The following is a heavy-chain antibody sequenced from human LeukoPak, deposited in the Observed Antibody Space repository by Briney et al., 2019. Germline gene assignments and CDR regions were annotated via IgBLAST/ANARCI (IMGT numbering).Heavy chain of an antibody. V-gene: IGHV4-59*12. CDR1: GGSISSYY. Sequence: SETLSLTCTVSGGSISSYYWSWIRQPPGKGLEWIGYIYYSGSTNYNPSLKSRVTISVDTSKNQFSLKLSSVTAADTAVYYCAREDLDRYDFWSGYYSRYFDYWGQGTLVTVSS. CDR2: IYYSGST. J-gene: IGHJ4*02. D-gene: IGHD3-3*01. CDR3: AREDLDRYDFWSGYYSRYFDY.